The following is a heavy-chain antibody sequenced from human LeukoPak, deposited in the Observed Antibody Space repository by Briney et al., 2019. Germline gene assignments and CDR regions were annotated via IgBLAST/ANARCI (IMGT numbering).Heavy chain of an antibody. J-gene: IGHJ6*02. CDR3: ARGWTRGYSYVFSYYYGMDV. D-gene: IGHD5-18*01. CDR1: GGSFSGYY. Sequence: SETLSLTCAVYGGSFSGYYWSWIRQPPGKGLEWIGEINHSGSTNYNPSLKSRVTISVDTSKIQFSLKLSSVTAADTAVYYCARGWTRGYSYVFSYYYGMDVWGQGTTVTVSS. V-gene: IGHV4-34*01. CDR2: INHSGST.